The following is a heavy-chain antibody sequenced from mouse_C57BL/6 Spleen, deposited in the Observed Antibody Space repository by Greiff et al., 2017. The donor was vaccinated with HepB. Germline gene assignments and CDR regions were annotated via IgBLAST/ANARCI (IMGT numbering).Heavy chain of an antibody. CDR3: TTRYVNYAYFDY. J-gene: IGHJ2*01. V-gene: IGHV14-1*01. D-gene: IGHD2-1*01. CDR2: IDPEDGDT. Sequence: EVQLQQSGAELVRPGASVKLSCTASGFNIKDYYMHWVKQRPEQGLEWIGRIDPEDGDTEYAPKFQGKSTLPADTSSNTAYLQLSSLTSEDTAVYYCTTRYVNYAYFDYWGHGTTLTVSS. CDR1: GFNIKDYY.